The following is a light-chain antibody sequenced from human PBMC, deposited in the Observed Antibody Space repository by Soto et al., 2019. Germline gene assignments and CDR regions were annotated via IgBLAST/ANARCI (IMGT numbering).Light chain of an antibody. CDR3: QQYGSSPIT. CDR2: DAS. CDR1: ESVSYSY. J-gene: IGKJ5*01. Sequence: ETVLTQSPGTLSLSPGERATLSFLASESVSYSYVAWYQLKGGLAPRLLIHDASTRASGIPDRFSGSKSGTDFTLTIRGLEPEDAAVYYCQQYGSSPITFGQGTRLEI. V-gene: IGKV3D-20*01.